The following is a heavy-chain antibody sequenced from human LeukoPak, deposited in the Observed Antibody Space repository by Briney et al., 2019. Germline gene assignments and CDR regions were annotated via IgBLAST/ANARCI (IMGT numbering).Heavy chain of an antibody. Sequence: GGSLRLSCAASGFTFSSYAMHWVRQAPGKGLEWVAVISYDGSNKYYADSVKGRFTISRDNSKNTLYLQMNSLRAEDTAVYYCARAVVVYGYSYGLDYWGQGTLVTVSS. J-gene: IGHJ4*02. CDR1: GFTFSSYA. CDR3: ARAVVVYGYSYGLDY. D-gene: IGHD5-18*01. V-gene: IGHV3-30*04. CDR2: ISYDGSNK.